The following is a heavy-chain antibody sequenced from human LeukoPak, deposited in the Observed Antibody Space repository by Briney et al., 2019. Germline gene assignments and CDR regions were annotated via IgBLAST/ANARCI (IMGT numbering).Heavy chain of an antibody. Sequence: GGSLRLSCVASGFTFSDYYMRWIRQAPGKGLEWLSYISGSGTTRFYADSVKGRLTISRDNAKNSLDLQMNSLRAEDTAVYYCGRDFGLIGTKRSFDIWGQGTLVTVSS. CDR3: GRDFGLIGTKRSFDI. CDR2: ISGSGTTR. CDR1: GFTFSDYY. V-gene: IGHV3-11*01. J-gene: IGHJ3*02. D-gene: IGHD1-7*01.